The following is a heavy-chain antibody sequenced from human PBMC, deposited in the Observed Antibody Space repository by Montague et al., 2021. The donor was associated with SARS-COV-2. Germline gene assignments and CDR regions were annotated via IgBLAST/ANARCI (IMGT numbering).Heavy chain of an antibody. CDR3: ARGAPGY. CDR2: INYGGST. Sequence: SETLSLTCAVYGGSFSDCHWTWIRQSPGGGLEWIGQINYGGSTKYNPSLRSRVTISIDTSKNQFSLKLTSVTAADTAVYYCARGAPGYRGQGTLVTVSS. D-gene: IGHD1-1*01. V-gene: IGHV4-34*01. J-gene: IGHJ4*02. CDR1: GGSFSDCH.